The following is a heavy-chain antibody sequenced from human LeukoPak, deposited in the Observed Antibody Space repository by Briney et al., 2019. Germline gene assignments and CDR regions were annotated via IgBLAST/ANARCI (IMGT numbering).Heavy chain of an antibody. CDR3: ARVGYYYDSSGYYGAFDI. CDR1: GYTFTSSY. CDR2: INPSGGST. Sequence: ASVKVSCKASGYTFTSSYMHWVRQAPGQGLEWMGIINPSGGSTSYAQKFQGRVTMTRDTSTSTVYMELSSLRSEDTAVYYCARVGYYYDSSGYYGAFDICGQGTMVTVSS. J-gene: IGHJ3*02. D-gene: IGHD3-22*01. V-gene: IGHV1-46*03.